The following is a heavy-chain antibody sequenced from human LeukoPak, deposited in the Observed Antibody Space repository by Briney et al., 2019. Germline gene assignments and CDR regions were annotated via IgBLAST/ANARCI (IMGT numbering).Heavy chain of an antibody. CDR3: AKDKVNFGRIVPVDY. Sequence: PGGSLRLSCAASGFTFSSYGMHWVRQAPGKGLEWVAVISYDGSNKYYADSVKGRFTISRDNSKNTLYLQMNSLRADDTAVYYCAKDKVNFGRIVPVDYWGQGTLVTVSS. CDR1: GFTFSSYG. D-gene: IGHD2/OR15-2a*01. V-gene: IGHV3-30*18. J-gene: IGHJ4*02. CDR2: ISYDGSNK.